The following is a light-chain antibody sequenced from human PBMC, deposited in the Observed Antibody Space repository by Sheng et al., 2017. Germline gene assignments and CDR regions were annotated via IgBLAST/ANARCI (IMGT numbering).Light chain of an antibody. V-gene: IGKV1-39*01. CDR3: QQSYSTLYT. CDR1: QSISSY. CDR2: AAS. J-gene: IGKJ2*01. Sequence: DIQMTQSPSSLSASVGDRVTITCRASQSISSYLNWYQQKPGKAPKLLIYAASSLQSGVPSRFSGSGSGTDFTLTISSLQPEDFATYYCQQSYSTLYTFGQGTKPGDQT.